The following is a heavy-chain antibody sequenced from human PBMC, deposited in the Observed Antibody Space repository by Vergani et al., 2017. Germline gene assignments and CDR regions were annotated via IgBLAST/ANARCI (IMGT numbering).Heavy chain of an antibody. D-gene: IGHD1-26*01. CDR2: IKQDGSEK. Sequence: EVQLVKSGGGLVQPGRSLRLSCTASGFTFGDYAMSWFRQAPGKGLEWVANIKQDGSEKYYVDSVKGRFTISRDNAKNSLYLQMNSLRAEDTAVYYCASPYGGSYYGDYWGQGTLVTVSS. J-gene: IGHJ4*02. V-gene: IGHV3-7*01. CDR3: ASPYGGSYYGDY. CDR1: GFTFGDYA.